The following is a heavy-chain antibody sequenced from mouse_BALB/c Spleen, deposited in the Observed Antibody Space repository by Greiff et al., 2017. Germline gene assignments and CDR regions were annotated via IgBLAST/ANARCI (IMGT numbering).Heavy chain of an antibody. J-gene: IGHJ3*01. CDR3: ARAYYGSSHFAY. CDR1: GFTFSSYA. V-gene: IGHV5-6-5*01. D-gene: IGHD1-1*01. Sequence: EVQLVESGGGLVKPGGSLKLSCAASGFTFSSYAMSWVRQTPEKRLEWVASISSGGSTYYPDSVKGRFTISRDNARNILYLQMSSLRSEDTAMYYCARAYYGSSHFAYWGQGTLVTVSA. CDR2: ISSGGST.